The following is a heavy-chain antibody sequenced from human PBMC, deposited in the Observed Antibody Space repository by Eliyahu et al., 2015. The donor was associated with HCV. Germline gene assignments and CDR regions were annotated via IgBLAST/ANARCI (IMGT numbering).Heavy chain of an antibody. CDR1: GGSISSGGXY. D-gene: IGHD1/OR15-1a*01. CDR3: ARDPGTDSTRLYYYYYMDV. V-gene: IGHV4-31*03. J-gene: IGHJ6*03. Sequence: QVQLQESGPGLVKPSQTLSLTCTXSGGSISSGGXYWXWXRQHPGKGLEWIGYIYYSGSTYYNPSLKSRVTISVDTSKNQFSLKLSSVTAADTAVYYCARDPGTDSTRLYYYYYMDVWGKGTTVTVSS. CDR2: IYYSGST.